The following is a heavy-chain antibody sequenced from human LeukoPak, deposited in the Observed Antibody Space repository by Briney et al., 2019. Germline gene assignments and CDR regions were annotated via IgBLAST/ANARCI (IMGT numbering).Heavy chain of an antibody. J-gene: IGHJ4*02. V-gene: IGHV4-39*07. CDR3: ARDAGSSSFL. CDR2: IYYSGST. Sequence: KASGTLSLTCTVSGGSISSSSYYWGWIRQPPGKGLEWIGSIYYSGSTYYNPSLKSRVTISVDTSKNQFSLKLSSVTAADTAVYYCARDAGSSSFLWGQGTLVTVSS. CDR1: GGSISSSSYY. D-gene: IGHD6-13*01.